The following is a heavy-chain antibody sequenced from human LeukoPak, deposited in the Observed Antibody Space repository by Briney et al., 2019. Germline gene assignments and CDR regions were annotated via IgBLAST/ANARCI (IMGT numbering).Heavy chain of an antibody. J-gene: IGHJ4*02. CDR1: GFTFSNYA. D-gene: IGHD4-11*01. Sequence: PGGSLRLSCAVSGFTFSNYAMSWVRQAPGKGLEWVAAISGSGTYTYYADSVKGRFTISKDIPNNTLYLQMNSLRGDDTAVYYCAKDQATTIMKGYFDYWGQGTLVTVSS. CDR3: AKDQATTIMKGYFDY. V-gene: IGHV3-23*01. CDR2: ISGSGTYT.